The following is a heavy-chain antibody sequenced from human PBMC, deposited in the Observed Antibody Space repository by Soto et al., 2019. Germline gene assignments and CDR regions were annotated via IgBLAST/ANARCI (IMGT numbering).Heavy chain of an antibody. CDR3: ARGRGSGTIFDY. CDR2: INHSGST. Sequence: QVQLQQWGAGLLKPSETLSLTCAVYGGSFSGYYWSWIRQPPGKGLEWIGEINHSGSTNYNPSLKSRVTILVDTSKNQFSLKLSSVTAADTAVYYCARGRGSGTIFDYWGQGTLVTVSS. V-gene: IGHV4-34*01. CDR1: GGSFSGYY. J-gene: IGHJ4*02. D-gene: IGHD3-10*01.